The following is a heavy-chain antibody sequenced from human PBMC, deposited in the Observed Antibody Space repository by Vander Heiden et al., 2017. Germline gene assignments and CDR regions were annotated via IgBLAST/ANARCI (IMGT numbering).Heavy chain of an antibody. CDR3: TRPYGADHYFDY. CDR1: EFIFSSAW. CDR2: IKSKADGGTT. J-gene: IGHJ4*02. Sequence: EVQLVESGGGLVKPGGSLRLSCTASEFIFSSAWMSWVRQATGKGLEWVGRIKSKADGGTTDYAAPVKDRFTIFRDDSKNTLYLQMNSLKTDDTAFYYCTRPYGADHYFDYWGQGALVTVSS. V-gene: IGHV3-15*01. D-gene: IGHD3-10*01.